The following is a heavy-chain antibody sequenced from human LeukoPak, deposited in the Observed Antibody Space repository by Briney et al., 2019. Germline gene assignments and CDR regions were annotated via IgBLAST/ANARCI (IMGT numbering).Heavy chain of an antibody. D-gene: IGHD3-9*01. CDR2: ISYDGSNK. CDR3: AKDTGRDISTGYGDLDY. Sequence: GGSLRLSCAASGFTFSSYGMHWVRQAPGKGLEWVAVISYDGSNKYYADSVKGRFTISRDNSKNTLYLQMNSLRAEDTAVYYCAKDTGRDISTGYGDLDYWGQGTLVTVSS. V-gene: IGHV3-30*18. CDR1: GFTFSSYG. J-gene: IGHJ4*02.